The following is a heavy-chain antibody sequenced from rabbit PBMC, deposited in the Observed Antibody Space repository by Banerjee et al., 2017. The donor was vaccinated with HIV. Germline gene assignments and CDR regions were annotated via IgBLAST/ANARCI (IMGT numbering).Heavy chain of an antibody. V-gene: IGHV1S45*01. CDR1: GFSFSSSYW. D-gene: IGHD7-1*01. Sequence: QEQLEESGGDLVKPGASLTLTCTASGFSFSSSYWMCWVRQAPGKGLEWIGCIRAGDGGTGYASWAKGRFTISKTSSTTVTLQMTSLTAADTATYFCARALTGYTNPLYFNLWGQGTLVTVS. CDR3: ARALTGYTNPLYFNL. CDR2: IRAGDGGT. J-gene: IGHJ4*01.